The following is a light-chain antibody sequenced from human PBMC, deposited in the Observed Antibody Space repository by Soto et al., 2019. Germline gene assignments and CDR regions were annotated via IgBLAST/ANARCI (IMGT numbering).Light chain of an antibody. J-gene: IGKJ4*01. V-gene: IGKV3-20*01. CDR1: QSVSSSY. CDR2: GAS. Sequence: EIVLTQSPGTLSLSPGERATLSCRASQSVSSSYLAWYQQKPGQTPRLLIYGASGRATGIPDRFSGSGSGTDFTLTISRLEPEDFAVYYCQQYGSSLVTFGGRTKLEIK. CDR3: QQYGSSLVT.